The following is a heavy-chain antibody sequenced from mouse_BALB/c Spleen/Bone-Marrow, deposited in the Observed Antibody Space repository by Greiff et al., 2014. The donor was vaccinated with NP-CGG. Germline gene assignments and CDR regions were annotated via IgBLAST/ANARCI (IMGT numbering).Heavy chain of an antibody. CDR3: ARAAITTVVAGY. CDR1: GFTFSSFG. J-gene: IGHJ2*01. CDR2: ISSGSSNI. Sequence: DVKLVESGGGLVQPGGSRKLSCAASGFTFSSFGMHWVRQAPEKGLEWVAYISSGSSNIYYADTVKGRFTTSRDNPKNTLFLQMTSLRSEDTAMYYCARAAITTVVAGYWGQGTTLTVSS. D-gene: IGHD1-1*01. V-gene: IGHV5-17*02.